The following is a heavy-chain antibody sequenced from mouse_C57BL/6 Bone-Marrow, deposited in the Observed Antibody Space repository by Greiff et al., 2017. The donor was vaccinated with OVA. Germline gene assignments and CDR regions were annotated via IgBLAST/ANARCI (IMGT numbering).Heavy chain of an antibody. CDR1: GYTFTDYN. J-gene: IGHJ2*01. CDR3: VRTGGYYFDY. D-gene: IGHD1-1*02. CDR2: INPNNGGT. V-gene: IGHV1-22*01. Sequence: VQLQQSGPELVKPGASVKMSCKASGYTFTDYNMHWVKQSHGKSLEWIGYINPNNGGTSYNQKFKGKATLTVNKSSSTAYMELRSLTSEDAAVYYCVRTGGYYFDYWGQGTTLTVSS.